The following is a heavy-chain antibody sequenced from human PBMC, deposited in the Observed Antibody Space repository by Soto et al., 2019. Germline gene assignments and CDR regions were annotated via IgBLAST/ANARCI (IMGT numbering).Heavy chain of an antibody. V-gene: IGHV3-30*18. Sequence: QVQLVESGGGVVQPGRSLRLSCAASGFTFSSYGIHWVRQAPGKGLEWVAVISYDGSNKYYADSVKGRFTISRDNSKNTLYLQMNSLRAEDTAVYYCAKAHYYGVDDWGQGTLVTVSS. J-gene: IGHJ4*02. CDR2: ISYDGSNK. D-gene: IGHD4-17*01. CDR1: GFTFSSYG. CDR3: AKAHYYGVDD.